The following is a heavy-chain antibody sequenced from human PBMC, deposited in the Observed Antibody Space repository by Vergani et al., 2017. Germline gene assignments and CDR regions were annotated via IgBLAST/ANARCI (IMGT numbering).Heavy chain of an antibody. J-gene: IGHJ5*02. V-gene: IGHV4-59*01. CDR2: MYHSGST. CDR3: GRVADFYGLGSRRLDL. CDR1: GGSMSGYY. D-gene: IGHD3-10*01. Sequence: QVRLQKSGPGLMKPSETLSLTCSVSGGSMSGYYWSWIRQPPGKELEWIGYMYHSGSTNYNPSLETRVTISGDTSKNQFSLKLNSVTAADTAVYYCGRVADFYGLGSRRLDLWGQGILVTVSS.